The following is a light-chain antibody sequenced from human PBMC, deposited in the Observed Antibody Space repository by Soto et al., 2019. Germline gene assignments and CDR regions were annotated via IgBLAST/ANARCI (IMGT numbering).Light chain of an antibody. CDR2: ADS. V-gene: IGKV3-11*01. CDR3: QQRYSWPIT. Sequence: IMLTPSPATMSLSPGETATISCMASQSVSGYIGWYQQKPGKAPRLLIYADSNMATGIPARFSGSGSGTDFTLTISSLEPEDFSVYYCQQRYSWPITFGQGTRLEIK. CDR1: QSVSGY. J-gene: IGKJ5*01.